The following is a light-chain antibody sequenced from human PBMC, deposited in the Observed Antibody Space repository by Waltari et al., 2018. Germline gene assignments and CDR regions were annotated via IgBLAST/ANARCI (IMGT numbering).Light chain of an antibody. V-gene: IGLV8-61*01. J-gene: IGLJ3*02. CDR3: VLYMGGGIL. CDR1: SGPVSTPYY. Sequence: QTVVTQEPSFSVSPGGTVTLTCGLRSGPVSTPYYPSWYQQTPGQAPRPLIYSTNTRSSGVPDRISGSILGNKAALTITGAQADDESDYYCVLYMGGGILFGGGTKLTVL. CDR2: STN.